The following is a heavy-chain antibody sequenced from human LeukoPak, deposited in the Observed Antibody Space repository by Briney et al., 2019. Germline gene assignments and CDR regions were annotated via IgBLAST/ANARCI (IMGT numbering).Heavy chain of an antibody. CDR3: ARDRYYSDSSAYILDY. D-gene: IGHD3-22*01. V-gene: IGHV4-38-2*02. CDR2: SYHSGSP. J-gene: IGHJ4*02. CDR1: GYSISNDHY. Sequence: SETVSHTWIVSGYSISNDHYWGWIRQPPGKGLEWIGSSYHSGSPYHNPHLKSRVTISVDTSKNQCSLKLRSVTAADTAVYYCARDRYYSDSSAYILDYWGQGTLVTVSP.